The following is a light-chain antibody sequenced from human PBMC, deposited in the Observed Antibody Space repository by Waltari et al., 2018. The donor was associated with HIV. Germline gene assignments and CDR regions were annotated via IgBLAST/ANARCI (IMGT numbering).Light chain of an antibody. CDR2: NNN. J-gene: IGLJ2*01. CDR1: SSNIGSNS. CDR3: AAWDDSLNGLV. V-gene: IGLV1-44*01. Sequence: QPVLTPPPSASGTPGQRVTISCSGGSSNIGSNSVPWYQRLPGTAPKLLIYNNNQRPSGVPDRFSGSKSGTSASLAISGLQSEDEADYYCAAWDDSLNGLVFGGGTKLTVL.